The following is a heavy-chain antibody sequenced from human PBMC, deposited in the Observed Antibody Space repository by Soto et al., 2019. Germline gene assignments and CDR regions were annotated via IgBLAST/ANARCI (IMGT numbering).Heavy chain of an antibody. V-gene: IGHV3-9*01. CDR3: AKDLGSAVWFDP. CDR1: GFTFDDYA. Sequence: EEQLVESGGGLVQPGRSLRLSCATSGFTFDDYAMHWVRQAPGKGLEWVSGISGNSDNIAYADSVKGRFTISRDNAKNSLYVQMNSLRAEDTALYYCAKDLGSAVWFDPWGRGTLVTVSS. D-gene: IGHD2-15*01. CDR2: ISGNSDNI. J-gene: IGHJ5*02.